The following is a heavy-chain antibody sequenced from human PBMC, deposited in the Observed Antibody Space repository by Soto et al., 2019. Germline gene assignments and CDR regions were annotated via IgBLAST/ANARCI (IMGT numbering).Heavy chain of an antibody. CDR2: IIPIFGTA. J-gene: IGHJ5*02. D-gene: IGHD2-15*01. CDR1: GGTFSSYA. CDR3: ARGQGYCSGGSCRRSWFDP. Sequence: QVQLVQSGAEVKNPGSSVKVSCKASGGTFSSYAISWVRQAPGQGLEWMGGIIPIFGTANYAQKFQGRVTITADESTSTAYMELSSLRSEDTAVYYCARGQGYCSGGSCRRSWFDPWGQGTLVTVSS. V-gene: IGHV1-69*01.